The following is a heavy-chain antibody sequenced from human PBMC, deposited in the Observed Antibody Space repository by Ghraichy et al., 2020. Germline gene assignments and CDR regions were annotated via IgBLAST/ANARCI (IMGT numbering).Heavy chain of an antibody. V-gene: IGHV4-34*01. Sequence: SQTLSLTCAVYGGSFSGYYCSWIRQPPGKGLEWIGEINHSGSTNYNPSLKSRVTISVDTSKNQFSLKLSSVTAADTAVYYCARGGVYYGSGSSPDYWGQGTLVTVSS. CDR1: GGSFSGYY. CDR3: ARGGVYYGSGSSPDY. CDR2: INHSGST. D-gene: IGHD3-10*01. J-gene: IGHJ4*02.